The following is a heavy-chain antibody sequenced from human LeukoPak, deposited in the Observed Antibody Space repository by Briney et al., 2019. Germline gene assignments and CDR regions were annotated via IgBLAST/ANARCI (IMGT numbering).Heavy chain of an antibody. CDR1: GGTFSSYA. CDR3: ATEGGYCTNGVCSDY. Sequence: GASVKVSCKASGGTFSSYAISWVRQAPGQGLEWMGGIIPIFGTANYAQKFQGRVTITADESTSTAYMELSSLRSEDTAVYYCATEGGYCTNGVCSDYWGQGTLVTVSS. CDR2: IIPIFGTA. V-gene: IGHV1-69*13. J-gene: IGHJ4*02. D-gene: IGHD2-8*01.